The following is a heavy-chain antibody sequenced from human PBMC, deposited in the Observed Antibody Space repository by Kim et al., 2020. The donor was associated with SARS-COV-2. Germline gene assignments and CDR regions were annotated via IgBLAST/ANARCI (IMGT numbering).Heavy chain of an antibody. CDR3: ARDQTLRFLEWSPGGYYGMDV. D-gene: IGHD3-3*01. CDR2: IYYSGST. Sequence: SETLSLTCTVSGGSISSYYWSLIRQPPGKGLEWIGYIYYSGSTNYNPSLKSRVTISVDTSKNQFSLKLSSVTAADTAVYYCARDQTLRFLEWSPGGYYGMDVWGQGTTVTVSS. J-gene: IGHJ6*02. CDR1: GGSISSYY. V-gene: IGHV4-59*01.